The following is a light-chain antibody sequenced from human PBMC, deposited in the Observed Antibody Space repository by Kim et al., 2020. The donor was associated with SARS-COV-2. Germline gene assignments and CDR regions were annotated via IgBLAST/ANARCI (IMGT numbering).Light chain of an antibody. V-gene: IGKV1-39*01. CDR3: QHTYIAPFT. CDR2: AAS. CDR1: QNINSH. Sequence: DIQMTQSPSSLSASVGDRVTITCRTSQNINSHLNWYHQKPGRAPKLLIYAASTLQGGVPSRFSGGGSETDFTLTISSLQPEDFATYFCQHTYIAPFTFGPGTKVDI. J-gene: IGKJ3*01.